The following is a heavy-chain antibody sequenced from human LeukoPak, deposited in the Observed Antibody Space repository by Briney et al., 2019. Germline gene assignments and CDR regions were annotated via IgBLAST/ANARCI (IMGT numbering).Heavy chain of an antibody. Sequence: PSETLSLTCTVSGGSISSYYWSWIRQPPGKGLEWIEYIYYSGSTNYNPSLKSRVTISVDTSKNQFSLKLSSVTAADTAVYYYYYYMDVWGKGTTVTVSS. CDR1: GGSISSYY. V-gene: IGHV4-59*01. CDR3: YYYMDV. J-gene: IGHJ6*03. CDR2: IYYSGST.